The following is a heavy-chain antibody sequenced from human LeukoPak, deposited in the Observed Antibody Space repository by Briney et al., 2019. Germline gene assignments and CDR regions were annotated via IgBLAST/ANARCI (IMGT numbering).Heavy chain of an antibody. CDR3: ARVEGGLLWFGEGTAFGI. Sequence: SVKVSCKASGGTFSSYAISWVRQAPGQGLEWMGGIIPIFGTANYAQKFQGRVTITADESTSTAYMELSSLRSEDTAVYYCARVEGGLLWFGEGTAFGIWGQGTMVTVSS. CDR1: GGTFSSYA. V-gene: IGHV1-69*13. J-gene: IGHJ3*02. CDR2: IIPIFGTA. D-gene: IGHD3-10*01.